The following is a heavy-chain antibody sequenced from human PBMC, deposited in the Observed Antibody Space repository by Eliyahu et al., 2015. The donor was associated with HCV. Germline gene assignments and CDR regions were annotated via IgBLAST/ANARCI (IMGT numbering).Heavy chain of an antibody. CDR2: IYYSGST. J-gene: IGHJ3*02. CDR1: GGXXXSSSXY. D-gene: IGHD4/OR15-4a*01. CDR3: AREDLRDYFPSPGAFDI. Sequence: QLQLQESGPGLVKPSETLSLXCTVSGGXXXSSSXYWGWXRQPPGKGLEWIGSIYYSGSTYYNPSLKSRVTISVDTSKNQFSLKLSSVTAADTAVYYCAREDLRDYFPSPGAFDIWGQGTMVTVSS. V-gene: IGHV4-39*07.